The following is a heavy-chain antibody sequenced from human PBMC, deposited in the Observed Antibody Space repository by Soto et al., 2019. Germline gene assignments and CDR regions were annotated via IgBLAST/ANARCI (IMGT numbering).Heavy chain of an antibody. CDR2: ISHDGSNK. J-gene: IGHJ5*02. CDR3: AKEDVDYDVLTGYKKGDWLAP. Sequence: QVQLVESGGGVVQPGRSLRLSCAASGFTFSSYGMHWVRQAPGKGLEWVAFISHDGSNKFYEDSVRGPFTISRDNSRNTLHMQRSSPRVEDTAVYYCAKEDVDYDVLTGYKKGDWLAPWGQGILFTFS. D-gene: IGHD3-9*01. V-gene: IGHV3-30*18. CDR1: GFTFSSYG.